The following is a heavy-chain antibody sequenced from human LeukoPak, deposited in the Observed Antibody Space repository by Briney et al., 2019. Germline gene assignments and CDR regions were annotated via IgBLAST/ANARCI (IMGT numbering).Heavy chain of an antibody. J-gene: IGHJ4*02. D-gene: IGHD5-12*01. Sequence: SETLSLTCTVSGGSISSYYWSWIRQPPGKGLEWIGYIYYSGSTNYNPSLRRRRTISVDTSKNQFSLKLSSVTAADTAVYYCARGGYSGYGFDYWGQGTLVTVSS. CDR3: ARGGYSGYGFDY. V-gene: IGHV4-59*01. CDR1: GGSISSYY. CDR2: IYYSGST.